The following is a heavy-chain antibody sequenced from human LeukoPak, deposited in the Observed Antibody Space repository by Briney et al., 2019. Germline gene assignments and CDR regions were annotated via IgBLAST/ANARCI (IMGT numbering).Heavy chain of an antibody. Sequence: SETLSLTCTVSGYSISNGYYWGWIRQSPGKGLEWVGSVSHRGSTYYNPSLRSRVTISVDRSKQKFSLKLTSVTAVDTAVYFCARGAEYYAIWRGYAAYSDYWGQGISVTVSS. V-gene: IGHV4-38-2*02. D-gene: IGHD3-3*01. J-gene: IGHJ4*02. CDR3: ARGAEYYAIWRGYAAYSDY. CDR1: GYSISNGYY. CDR2: VSHRGST.